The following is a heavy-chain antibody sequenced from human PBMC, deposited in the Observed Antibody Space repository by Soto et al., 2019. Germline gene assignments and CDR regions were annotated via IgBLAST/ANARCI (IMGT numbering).Heavy chain of an antibody. CDR1: GGTFSSYA. V-gene: IGHV1-69*13. CDR2: IIPIFGTA. Sequence: AASVKVSCKASGGTFSSYAISWVRQAPGQGLEWMGGIIPIFGTANYAQKFQGRVTITADESTSTAYMELSSLRSEDTAVYYRFFMVRGRHWFDPWGQGTLVTVSS. CDR3: FFMVRGRHWFDP. D-gene: IGHD3-10*01. J-gene: IGHJ5*02.